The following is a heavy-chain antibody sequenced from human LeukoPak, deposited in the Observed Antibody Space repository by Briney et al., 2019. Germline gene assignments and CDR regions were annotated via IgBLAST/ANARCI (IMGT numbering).Heavy chain of an antibody. V-gene: IGHV3-15*01. CDR1: EFTFSSYA. D-gene: IGHD5-18*01. J-gene: IGHJ4*02. CDR3: TRRGYSPFDY. CDR2: IKSKTDGGTT. Sequence: GGSLRLSCAASEFTFSSYAMSWVRQAPGKGLEWVGRIKSKTDGGTTDYAAPVKGRFTISRDDSKNTLYLQMNSLKTEDTAVYYCTRRGYSPFDYWGQGTLVTVSS.